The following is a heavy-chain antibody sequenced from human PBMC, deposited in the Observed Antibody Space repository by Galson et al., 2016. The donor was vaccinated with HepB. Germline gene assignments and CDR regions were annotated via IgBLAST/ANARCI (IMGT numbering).Heavy chain of an antibody. V-gene: IGHV1-46*01. CDR2: INPSGGDA. CDR3: ARESGAYYIHSDY. D-gene: IGHD1-26*01. J-gene: IGHJ4*02. Sequence: SVKVSCKASGYTFITYYMHWVRQAPGQGPEWMGIINPSGGDATYAQRFQGRLTLTRDASTSTFYMDRSSLSFEDTAVYYCARESGAYYIHSDYWGQGTLVTVSS. CDR1: GYTFITYY.